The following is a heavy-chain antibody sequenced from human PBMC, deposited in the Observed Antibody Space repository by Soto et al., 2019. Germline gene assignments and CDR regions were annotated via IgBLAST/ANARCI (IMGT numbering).Heavy chain of an antibody. Sequence: ASVKVSCKASGYTFTSYDINWVRQATGQGLEWMGWMNPNSGNTGYAQKFQGRVTMTRNTSISTAYMELSSLRSEDTAVYYCARGHYGDSILLGYYYYMDVWGKGTTVTVSS. J-gene: IGHJ6*03. CDR1: GYTFTSYD. D-gene: IGHD4-17*01. V-gene: IGHV1-8*01. CDR2: MNPNSGNT. CDR3: ARGHYGDSILLGYYYYMDV.